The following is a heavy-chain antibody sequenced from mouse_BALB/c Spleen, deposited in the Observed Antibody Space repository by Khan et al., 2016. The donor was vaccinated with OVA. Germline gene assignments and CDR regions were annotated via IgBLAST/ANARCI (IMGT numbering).Heavy chain of an antibody. CDR1: GFTFTTYA. D-gene: IGHD2-1*01. CDR3: ARSAYGSIDY. Sequence: VELVQSGGGLVKPGGSLKLSCAASGFTFTTYAMPLVRQTPEKRLEWVATISSDGDYTYYPDNVTGRFTISRDNAKNTLCIHMTSLRSGDTAMYSGARSAYGSIDYWGQGTLVTVSA. J-gene: IGHJ3*01. CDR2: ISSDGDYT. V-gene: IGHV5-9-3*01.